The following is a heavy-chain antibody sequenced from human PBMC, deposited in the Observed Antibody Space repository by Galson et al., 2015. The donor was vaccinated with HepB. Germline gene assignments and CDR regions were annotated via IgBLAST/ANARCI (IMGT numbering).Heavy chain of an antibody. CDR3: ARDEGSSSWYVVGPLGY. Sequence: CAISGDSVSSNSAAWNWIRQSPSRGLEWLGRTYYRSKWYNDYAVSVKSRITINPDTSKNQFSLQLNSVTPEDTAVYYCARDEGSSSWYVVGPLGYWGQGTLVTVSS. CDR2: TYYRSKWYN. V-gene: IGHV6-1*01. J-gene: IGHJ4*02. D-gene: IGHD6-13*01. CDR1: GDSVSSNSAA.